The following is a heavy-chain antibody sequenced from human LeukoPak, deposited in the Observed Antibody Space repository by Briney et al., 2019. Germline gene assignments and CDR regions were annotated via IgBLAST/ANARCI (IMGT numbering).Heavy chain of an antibody. CDR2: IWYDGSNK. Sequence: GGSLRLSCAASGFTFSSYGMHWVRQAPGKGLEWVAVIWYDGSNKYYADSVKGRFTISRDNSKNTLYLQMNSLRAEDTAVYYCARTQQWPVREHYYYGMDVWGQGTTVTVSS. J-gene: IGHJ6*02. V-gene: IGHV3-33*01. CDR3: ARTQQWPVREHYYYGMDV. D-gene: IGHD6-19*01. CDR1: GFTFSSYG.